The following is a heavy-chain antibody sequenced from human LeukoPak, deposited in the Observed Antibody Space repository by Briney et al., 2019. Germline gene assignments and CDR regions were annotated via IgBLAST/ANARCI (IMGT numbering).Heavy chain of an antibody. CDR1: GYTFTSYG. D-gene: IGHD4-17*01. J-gene: IGHJ6*03. V-gene: IGHV1-18*01. CDR3: ARERSAVTTGYYYYYYMDV. Sequence: ASVKVSCKASGYTFTSYGISWVRQAPGQGLEWMGWISAYNGNTNYAQNLQGRVTMTTDTSTSTAYMELRSLRSDDTAAYYCARERSAVTTGYYYYYYMDVWGKGTTVTISS. CDR2: ISAYNGNT.